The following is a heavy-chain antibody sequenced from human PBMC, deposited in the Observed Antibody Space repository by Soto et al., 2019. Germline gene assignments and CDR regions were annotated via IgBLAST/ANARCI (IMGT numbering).Heavy chain of an antibody. CDR2: ISYDGSNK. CDR1: GFTFSSYA. J-gene: IGHJ6*02. V-gene: IGHV3-30-3*01. D-gene: IGHD3-22*01. CDR3: ARDRGYYDSSGYYPPSTYGMDV. Sequence: PGGSLRLSCAASGFTFSSYAMHWVRQAPGKGLEWVAVISYDGSNKYYADSVKGRFTISRDNSKNTLYLQMNSLRAEDTAVYYCARDRGYYDSSGYYPPSTYGMDVWGQGTTVTVSS.